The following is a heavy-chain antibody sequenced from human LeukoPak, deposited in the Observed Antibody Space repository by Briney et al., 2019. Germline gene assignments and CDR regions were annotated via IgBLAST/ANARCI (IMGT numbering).Heavy chain of an antibody. D-gene: IGHD6-19*01. J-gene: IGHJ4*02. CDR3: ARAPTTVAAHFDY. CDR1: GFTVSSNY. CDR2: IYSGGIT. V-gene: IGHV3-66*01. Sequence: GGSLRLSCAASGFTVSSNYMSWVRQAPGKGLEWVSVIYSGGITYYADSVKGRFTISRDNSKNTLYLQMNSLRAEDTAVYYCARAPTTVAAHFDYWGQGTLVTVS.